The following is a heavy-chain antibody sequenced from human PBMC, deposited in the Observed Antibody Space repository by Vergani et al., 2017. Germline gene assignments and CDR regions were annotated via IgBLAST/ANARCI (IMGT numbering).Heavy chain of an antibody. D-gene: IGHD6-6*01. Sequence: QVRLQESGPGLVKPSETLSLTCTVSGASVSSSVSSSGYSWGWLRQPPGKGLEWIGRIYTSESTNYNPSLKSRVTMSVDTSKNQFSLKLSSVTAADTAVYYCAREYSSSVGFLAYWGQGTLVTVSS. CDR2: IYTSEST. CDR1: GASVSSSVSSSGYS. J-gene: IGHJ4*02. CDR3: AREYSSSVGFLAY. V-gene: IGHV4-61*08.